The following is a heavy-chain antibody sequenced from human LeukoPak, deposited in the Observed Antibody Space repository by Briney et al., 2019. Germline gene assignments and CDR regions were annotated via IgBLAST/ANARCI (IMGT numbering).Heavy chain of an antibody. V-gene: IGHV1-69*04. J-gene: IGHJ4*02. D-gene: IGHD5-18*01. CDR3: ARDRISVDTAMVQDY. CDR1: GGTFSSYA. CDR2: IIPILGIA. Sequence: SVKVSCKASGGTFSSYAISWVRQAPGQGLEWMGRIIPILGIANYAQKFQGRVTITADKSTSTAYMELSSLRSEDTAVYYCARDRISVDTAMVQDYWGQGTLVTVSS.